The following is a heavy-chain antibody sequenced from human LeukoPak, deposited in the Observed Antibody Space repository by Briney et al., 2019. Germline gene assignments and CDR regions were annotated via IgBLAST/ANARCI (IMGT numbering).Heavy chain of an antibody. J-gene: IGHJ6*03. CDR3: ARVGSGSFDNYMDV. Sequence: GGSLRLSCAASGFAFNNYAMSWVRQAPGKGLEYVSAISSNGGSTYYANSVKGRFTISRDNSKNTLYLQMGSLRAEDMAVYYCARVGSGSFDNYMDVWGKGTTVTVSS. CDR2: ISSNGGST. V-gene: IGHV3-64*01. CDR1: GFAFNNYA. D-gene: IGHD3-10*01.